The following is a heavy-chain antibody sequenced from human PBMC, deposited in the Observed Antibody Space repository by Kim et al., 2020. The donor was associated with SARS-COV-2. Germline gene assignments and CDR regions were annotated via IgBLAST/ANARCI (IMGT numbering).Heavy chain of an antibody. J-gene: IGHJ4*02. CDR3: AREDGYGSGSYGLFNFDY. D-gene: IGHD3-10*01. CDR2: ISSSSSYI. CDR1: GFTFSSYS. V-gene: IGHV3-21*01. Sequence: GGSLRLSCAASGFTFSSYSMNWVRQAPGKGLEWVSSISSSSSYIYYADSVKGRFTISRDNAKNSLYLQMNSLRAEDTAVYYCAREDGYGSGSYGLFNFDYWGQGTLVTVSS.